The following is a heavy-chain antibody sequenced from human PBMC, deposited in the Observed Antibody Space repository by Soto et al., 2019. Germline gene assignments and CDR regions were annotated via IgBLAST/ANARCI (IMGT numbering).Heavy chain of an antibody. CDR1: GFTFSNYW. CDR3: ATFSGSSGHTY. CDR2: TNSDGSSI. Sequence: GGSLRPSCAASGFTFSNYWMHWFRQAPGKGLVWVSRTNSDGSSISYADSVKGRFTISRYNAKNTLYLQMNSLRADETAVYYCATFSGSSGHTYWGQGTLVTVSS. D-gene: IGHD3-10*01. J-gene: IGHJ1*01. V-gene: IGHV3-74*01.